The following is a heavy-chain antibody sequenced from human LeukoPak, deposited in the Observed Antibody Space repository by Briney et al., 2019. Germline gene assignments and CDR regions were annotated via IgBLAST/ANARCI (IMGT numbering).Heavy chain of an antibody. CDR1: GGSISSSSYY. Sequence: PSETLSLTCTVSGGSISSSSYYWGWIRQPPGKGLEWIGSIYYSGSTYYNPSLKSRVTISVDTSKNQFSLKLSSVTAADTAVYYCARRYRYRYYFDYWGQGTLVTVSS. J-gene: IGHJ4*02. V-gene: IGHV4-39*01. CDR3: ARRYRYRYYFDY. D-gene: IGHD3-16*02. CDR2: IYYSGST.